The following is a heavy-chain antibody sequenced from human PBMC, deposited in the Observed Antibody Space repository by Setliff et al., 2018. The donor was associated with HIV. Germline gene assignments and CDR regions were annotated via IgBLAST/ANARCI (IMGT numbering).Heavy chain of an antibody. Sequence: ETLSLTCAVYGGSFSGYYWSWIRPPPGKGLEWIGEIIHTGSTNYNPSLKSRVTISVDTSKNQFSLRLSTVNAADTAVYYCARGRSCSSSSCYLVYYYYYGMDVWGHGSTVTVSS. CDR3: ARGRSCSSSSCYLVYYYYYGMDV. CDR1: GGSFSGYY. J-gene: IGHJ6*02. CDR2: IIHTGST. V-gene: IGHV4-34*01. D-gene: IGHD2-2*01.